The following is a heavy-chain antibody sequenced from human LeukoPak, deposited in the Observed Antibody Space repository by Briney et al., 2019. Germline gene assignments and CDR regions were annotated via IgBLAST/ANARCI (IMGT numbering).Heavy chain of an antibody. J-gene: IGHJ5*02. CDR2: IYHSGST. Sequence: SETLSLTCAVSGGSISSGGYSWSWIRQPPGKGLEWIGYIYHSGSTYYNPSLKSRVTISVDRSKNQFSLKLSSVTAADTAVYYCASSWVKDNWFDPWGQGTLVTVSS. CDR1: GGSISSGGYS. CDR3: ASSWVKDNWFDP. V-gene: IGHV4-30-2*01. D-gene: IGHD2-15*01.